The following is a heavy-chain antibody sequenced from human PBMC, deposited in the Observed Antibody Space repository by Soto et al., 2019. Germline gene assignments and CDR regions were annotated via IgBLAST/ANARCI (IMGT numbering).Heavy chain of an antibody. V-gene: IGHV3-21*01. CDR3: ARVGVFGQWLLRDPDAFDY. J-gene: IGHJ4*02. CDR2: ISSSSSYI. Sequence: GGSLRLSCAASGFTFSSYSMNWVRQAPGKGLEWVSSISSSSSYIYYADSVKGRFTISRDNAKNSLYLQMNSLRAEDTAVYYCARVGVFGQWLLRDPDAFDYWGQGTLVTVSS. D-gene: IGHD6-19*01. CDR1: GFTFSSYS.